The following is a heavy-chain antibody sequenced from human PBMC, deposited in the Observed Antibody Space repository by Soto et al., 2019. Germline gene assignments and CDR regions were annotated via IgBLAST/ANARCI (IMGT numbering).Heavy chain of an antibody. J-gene: IGHJ4*02. CDR3: AKIGQYGDYYLPYYFDY. Sequence: GGSLRLSCAASGFTFSSYAMSWVRQAPGKGLEWVSAISGSGGSTYYADSVKGRFTISRDNSKNTLYLQMNSLRAEDTAVYYCAKIGQYGDYYLPYYFDYWGQGTLVTVSS. CDR1: GFTFSSYA. D-gene: IGHD4-17*01. V-gene: IGHV3-23*01. CDR2: ISGSGGST.